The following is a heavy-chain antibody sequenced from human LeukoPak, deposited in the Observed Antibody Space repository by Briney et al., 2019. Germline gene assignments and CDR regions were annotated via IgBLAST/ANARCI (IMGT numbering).Heavy chain of an antibody. D-gene: IGHD2-2*01. CDR1: GFTFSSYA. V-gene: IGHV3-23*01. CDR3: AKDRGECSSTSCSYYYFDY. CDR2: ISGSGGST. Sequence: GGSLRLSCAASGFTFSSYAMSWVRQAPGKGLEWVSAISGSGGSTYYTDFVKGRFTISRDNSKNTLYLQMNSLRAEDTAVYYCAKDRGECSSTSCSYYYFDYWGQGTLVTVSS. J-gene: IGHJ4*02.